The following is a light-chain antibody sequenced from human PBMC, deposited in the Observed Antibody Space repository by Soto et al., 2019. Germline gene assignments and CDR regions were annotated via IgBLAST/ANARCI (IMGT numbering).Light chain of an antibody. CDR1: QTISSW. V-gene: IGKV1-5*03. J-gene: IGKJ1*01. Sequence: DIQMTQSPSTLSGSVGDRVTITCRASQTISSWVDWYQQKPGKAPKLLIYKASTLKSGVPSRFSGSGSGTEFTLTISSLQSEDFAVYYCQQYNNWPRTFGQGTKVDSK. CDR2: KAS. CDR3: QQYNNWPRT.